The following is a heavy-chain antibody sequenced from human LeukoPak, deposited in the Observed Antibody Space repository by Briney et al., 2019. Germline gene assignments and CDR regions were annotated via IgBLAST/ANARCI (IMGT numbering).Heavy chain of an antibody. J-gene: IGHJ4*02. V-gene: IGHV4-59*01. CDR2: FYYTGST. CDR3: AQSSGRYLDN. Sequence: SETLSFTCTVSGDTSSNNYWTWIRQSPGKRLEWIGYFYYTGSTNYNPSLQSRVTMSVDTSKNQFSLELSSVTSADTAVYYCAQSSGRYLDNWGQGILVTVSS. CDR1: GDTSSNNY. D-gene: IGHD6-19*01.